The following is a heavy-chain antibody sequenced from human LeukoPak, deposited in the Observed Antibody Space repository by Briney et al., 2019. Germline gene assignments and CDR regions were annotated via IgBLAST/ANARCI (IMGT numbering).Heavy chain of an antibody. CDR1: GFTVSSNY. CDR3: AKIRKIAGSWLGYFQH. Sequence: GGSLRLSCAASGFTVSSNYMSWVRQAPGKGLEWVSLIYSGDRTYYADSVKGRFTISRDNSKNTLYLQMNSLRAEDTAVYYCAKIRKIAGSWLGYFQHWGQGTLVTVSS. V-gene: IGHV3-53*01. D-gene: IGHD6-19*01. CDR2: IYSGDRT. J-gene: IGHJ1*01.